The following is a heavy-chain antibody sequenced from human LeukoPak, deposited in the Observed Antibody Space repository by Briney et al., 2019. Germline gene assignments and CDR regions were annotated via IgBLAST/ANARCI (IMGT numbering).Heavy chain of an antibody. CDR1: AFSFSNYG. V-gene: IGHV3-23*01. J-gene: IGHJ6*02. D-gene: IGHD2-15*01. Sequence: QTGRSLRLSCAASAFSFSNYGMHWVRQAPGKGLEWVSAISDTGGSTFYADSVKGRFTISRDHSKDTLYLQMNSLRAEDTAVYFCAKFPIQKISRGVGGPLYNYYGMDVWGQGTTVTVSS. CDR3: AKFPIQKISRGVGGPLYNYYGMDV. CDR2: ISDTGGST.